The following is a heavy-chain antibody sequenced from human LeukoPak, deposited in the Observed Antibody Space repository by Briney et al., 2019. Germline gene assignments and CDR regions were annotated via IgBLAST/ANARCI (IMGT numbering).Heavy chain of an antibody. Sequence: GSLRLSCAASGFTLSSNYMSWVRPAPGKGLEWVSVIYSGGSTYYADSVKGRFTISRDNSKNTLYLQMNSLRAEDTAVYYCATMIVGIWGQGTLVTVSS. CDR3: ATMIVGI. J-gene: IGHJ4*02. CDR1: GFTLSSNY. V-gene: IGHV3-53*01. CDR2: IYSGGST. D-gene: IGHD3-22*01.